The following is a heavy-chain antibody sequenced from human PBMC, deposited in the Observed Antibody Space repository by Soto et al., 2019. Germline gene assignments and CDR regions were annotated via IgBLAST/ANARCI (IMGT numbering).Heavy chain of an antibody. Sequence: ETLSLTCTVSGGSISSSTYYWGWMRQPPGKGLEWIASFFIGGNTYYNPSLKSRVTISVDTSKNQFSLKLSSVTAADAAVYYCARQVGGWAPWYFDYWGQGTLVTVS. CDR1: GGSISSSTYY. D-gene: IGHD6-19*01. J-gene: IGHJ4*02. CDR2: FFIGGNT. CDR3: ARQVGGWAPWYFDY. V-gene: IGHV4-39*01.